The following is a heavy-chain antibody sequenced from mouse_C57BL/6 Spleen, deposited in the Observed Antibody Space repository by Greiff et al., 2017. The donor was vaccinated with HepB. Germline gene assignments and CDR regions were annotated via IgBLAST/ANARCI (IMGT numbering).Heavy chain of an antibody. Sequence: EVQLQQSGPELVKPGASVKISCKASGYTFTDYYMNWVKQSHGKSLEWIGDINPYNGGTSYNQKFKGKATLTVDKSSSTAYMELRSLTSEDSAVYYCASQWVYFDVWGTGTTVTVSS. V-gene: IGHV1-26*01. CDR2: INPYNGGT. CDR1: GYTFTDYY. CDR3: ASQWVYFDV. J-gene: IGHJ1*03.